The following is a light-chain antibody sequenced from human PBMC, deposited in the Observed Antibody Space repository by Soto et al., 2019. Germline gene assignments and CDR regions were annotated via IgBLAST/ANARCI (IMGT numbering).Light chain of an antibody. V-gene: IGLV1-47*02. CDR1: GSNIGTFY. J-gene: IGLJ2*01. CDR3: TAWDDNLSAVV. Sequence: QFVLTQSPSTCATPGQGVSISCSSGGSNIGTFYVSWYQHVPGTAPRLLIYANNQRPSGVPDRFSGSKSGTSASLAISGLRSEDEGYYYCTAWDDNLSAVVFGGGTKVTVL. CDR2: ANN.